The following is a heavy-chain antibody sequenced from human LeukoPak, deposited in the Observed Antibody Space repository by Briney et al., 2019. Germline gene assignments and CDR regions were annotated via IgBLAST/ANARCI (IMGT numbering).Heavy chain of an antibody. CDR2: ISHSGST. D-gene: IGHD6-13*01. CDR3: ASLPGIAAAGGDY. V-gene: IGHV4-34*01. CDR1: GGSFSGYY. J-gene: IGHJ4*02. Sequence: SETLSLTCAVYGGSFSGYYWSWIRQPPGKGLEWIGEISHSGSTNYNPSLKSRVTISVDTSKNQFSLKLSSVTAADTAVYYCASLPGIAAAGGDYWGQGTLVTVSS.